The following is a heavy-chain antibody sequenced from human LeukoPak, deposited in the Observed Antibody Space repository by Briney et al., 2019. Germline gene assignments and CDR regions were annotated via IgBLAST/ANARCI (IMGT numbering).Heavy chain of an antibody. CDR1: GFTFSSYE. Sequence: PGGSLRLSCAASGFTFSSYEMNWVRQAPGKGLEWVSSISSSSSYIYYADSVKGRFTISRDNAKNSLYLQMNSLRAEDTAVYYCARGAEGSGSDYWGQGTLVTVSS. CDR3: ARGAEGSGSDY. V-gene: IGHV3-21*01. D-gene: IGHD2-15*01. CDR2: ISSSSSYI. J-gene: IGHJ4*02.